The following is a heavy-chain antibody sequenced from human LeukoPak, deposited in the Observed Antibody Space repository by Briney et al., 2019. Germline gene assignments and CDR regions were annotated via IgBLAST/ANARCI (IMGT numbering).Heavy chain of an antibody. Sequence: GRTLSLSRAASRFTSSDSPIHWVRQASGQGLEWVGRVRGKGFSDPPAYAPSVKDRFTISRDDSESTASLQMNSLKPEDTALYYCTVPQSGGIWF. CDR1: RFTSSDSP. CDR2: VRGKGFSDPP. D-gene: IGHD3-16*01. J-gene: IGHJ5*01. CDR3: TVPQSGGIWF. V-gene: IGHV3-73*01.